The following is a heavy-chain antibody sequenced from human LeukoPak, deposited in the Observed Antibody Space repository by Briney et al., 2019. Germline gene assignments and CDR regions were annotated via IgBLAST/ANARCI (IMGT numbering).Heavy chain of an antibody. CDR1: GGSFSEYY. D-gene: IGHD6-19*01. J-gene: IGHJ4*02. CDR2: INHSGST. V-gene: IGHV4-34*01. Sequence: PSETLSLTCAVYGGSFSEYYWSWIRQPPGKGLEWIGEINHSGSTNYNPSIKSRVTISVDMSKNQFSLKLSSVTAADTAVYYCARQASSGWDFDYWGQGTLVTVSS. CDR3: ARQASSGWDFDY.